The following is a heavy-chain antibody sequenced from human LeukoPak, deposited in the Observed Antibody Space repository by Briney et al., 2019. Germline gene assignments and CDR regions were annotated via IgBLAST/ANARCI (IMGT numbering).Heavy chain of an antibody. V-gene: IGHV1-2*02. CDR3: ARDPSYGSYPFDY. J-gene: IGHJ4*02. D-gene: IGHD4-17*01. Sequence: GASVKVSCKASGYTFTGYYMHWVRQAPGQGLEWMGWINPNSGGTNYAQKFQGRVTMTRDTSISTAYMELSRLRSDDTAVYYCARDPSYGSYPFDYWGQGILVTVSS. CDR1: GYTFTGYY. CDR2: INPNSGGT.